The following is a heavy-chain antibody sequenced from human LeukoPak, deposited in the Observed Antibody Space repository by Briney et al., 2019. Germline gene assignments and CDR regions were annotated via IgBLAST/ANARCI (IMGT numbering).Heavy chain of an antibody. CDR1: GFTFGDYA. CDR2: IRSKAYGGTT. CDR3: TRARGAYCGGDCYWSDY. D-gene: IGHD2-21*01. V-gene: IGHV3-49*04. J-gene: IGHJ4*02. Sequence: PGGSLRLSCTASGFTFGDYAMSWVRQAPGKGLEWVGFIRSKAYGGTTEYAASVKGRFTISRDDSKSIAYLQMNSLKTEDTAVYYCTRARGAYCGGDCYWSDYWGQGTLVTVSS.